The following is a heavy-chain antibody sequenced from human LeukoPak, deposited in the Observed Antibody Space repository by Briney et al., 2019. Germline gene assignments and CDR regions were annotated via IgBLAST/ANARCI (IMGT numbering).Heavy chain of an antibody. J-gene: IGHJ4*02. Sequence: YDMSWVRQAPGKGLEWIGSIYYSGSTYYNPSLKSRVTISVDTSKNQFSLKLSSVTAADTAVYYCARTRYYYNSRSYGAPYYFDYWGQGTLVTVSS. CDR3: ARTRYYYNSRSYGAPYYFDY. CDR1: YD. CDR2: IYYSGST. V-gene: IGHV4-39*01. D-gene: IGHD3-10*01.